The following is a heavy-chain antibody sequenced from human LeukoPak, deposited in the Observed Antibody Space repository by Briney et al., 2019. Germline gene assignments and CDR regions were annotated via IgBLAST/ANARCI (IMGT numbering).Heavy chain of an antibody. D-gene: IGHD2-2*03. CDR3: TSGSGH. CDR1: GFTFSNYG. V-gene: IGHV3-48*02. Sequence: GGSLRLSCAASGFTFSNYGLNWVRQAPGKGLEWVSHISSSGSAKYYADSVKGRFTISRDNAKNSLYLQMNSLRDEDTAVFYCTSGSGHWGQGTLVTVSS. J-gene: IGHJ4*02. CDR2: ISSSGSAK.